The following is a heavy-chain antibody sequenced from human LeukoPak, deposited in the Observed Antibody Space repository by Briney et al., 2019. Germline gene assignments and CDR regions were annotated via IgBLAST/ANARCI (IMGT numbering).Heavy chain of an antibody. V-gene: IGHV3-7*01. CDR1: GFTFSSYW. J-gene: IGHJ4*02. Sequence: GGPLRLSCAASGFTFSSYWMSWVRQAPGKGLEWVANIKQDGSEKYYVDSVKGRFTISRDNAKNSLYLQMNSLRAEDTAVYYCASNGYYDFWSGYLGSLDYWGQGTLVTVSS. CDR2: IKQDGSEK. CDR3: ASNGYYDFWSGYLGSLDY. D-gene: IGHD3-3*01.